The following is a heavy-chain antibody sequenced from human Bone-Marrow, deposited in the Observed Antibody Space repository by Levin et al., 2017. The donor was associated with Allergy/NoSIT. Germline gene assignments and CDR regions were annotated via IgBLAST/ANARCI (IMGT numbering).Heavy chain of an antibody. CDR1: GFTFRSYA. V-gene: IGHV3-23*01. Sequence: LSLTCAASGFTFRSYAMSWVRQAPGKGLEWVSGISGGGGSTNYADSVKGRFTISRDNSKNTLYVQMNSLRAEDTAVYYCAKDYGATIRYFDYWGQGTLVTVSS. J-gene: IGHJ4*02. CDR3: AKDYGATIRYFDY. D-gene: IGHD5-12*01. CDR2: ISGGGGST.